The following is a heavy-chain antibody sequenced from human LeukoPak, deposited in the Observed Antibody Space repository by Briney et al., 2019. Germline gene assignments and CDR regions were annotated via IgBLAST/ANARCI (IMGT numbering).Heavy chain of an antibody. CDR1: GGSISSSSYY. CDR2: IYYSGST. CDR3: ARHNSGSDYLFDY. J-gene: IGHJ4*02. D-gene: IGHD1-26*01. V-gene: IGHV4-39*01. Sequence: PSETLSLTCTVSGGSISSSSYYWGWIRQPPGKGLEWIGSIYYSGSTYYNPSLKSRVTISVDTSKNQFSLKLSSVTAADTAVYYCARHNSGSDYLFDYWGQGTLVTVSS.